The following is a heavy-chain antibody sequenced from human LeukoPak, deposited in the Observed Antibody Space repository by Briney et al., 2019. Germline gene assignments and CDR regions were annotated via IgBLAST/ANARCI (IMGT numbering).Heavy chain of an antibody. V-gene: IGHV4-39*07. D-gene: IGHD3-3*01. CDR2: IYYSGST. Sequence: SETLSLTCTVSGGSISSSSYYCGWIRQPPGKGLEWIGSIYYSGSTYYNPSLKSRVTISVDTSKNQFSLKLSSVTAADTAVYYCARDHPPRGGIFGVVESFDYWGQGTLVTVSS. CDR3: ARDHPPRGGIFGVVESFDY. J-gene: IGHJ4*02. CDR1: GGSISSSSYY.